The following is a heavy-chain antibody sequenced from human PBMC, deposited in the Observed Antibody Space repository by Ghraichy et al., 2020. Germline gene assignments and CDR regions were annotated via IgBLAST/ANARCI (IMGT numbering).Heavy chain of an antibody. V-gene: IGHV3-21*01. J-gene: IGHJ4*02. CDR1: IFTFSSYT. CDR3: ARDGGIGSTSALRFDY. CDR2: ISSSSSYI. D-gene: IGHD2-2*01. Sequence: GGSLRLSCAASIFTFSSYTINWVRQAPGKGLEWVSSISSSSSYIYYADSVKGRFTISRDNAKNSLYLQMNSLRAEDTAVYYCARDGGIGSTSALRFDYWGQGTLVTVSS.